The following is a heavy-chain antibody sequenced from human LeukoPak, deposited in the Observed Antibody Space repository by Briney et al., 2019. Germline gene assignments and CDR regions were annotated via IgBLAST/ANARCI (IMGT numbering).Heavy chain of an antibody. CDR2: ISSGSSYI. D-gene: IGHD3-3*01. CDR3: AIAVDSISGTGDTFDI. J-gene: IGHJ3*02. Sequence: GGSLTLSCSAAAFTFSSDMVTWVRQAPGEGLEWVSSISSGSSYIYYEDPLKGRFTISRDNGKNSLYMQMSSLRAEDTDVYYCAIAVDSISGTGDTFDIRGQGTMVTVSS. V-gene: IGHV3-21*01. CDR1: AFTFSSDM.